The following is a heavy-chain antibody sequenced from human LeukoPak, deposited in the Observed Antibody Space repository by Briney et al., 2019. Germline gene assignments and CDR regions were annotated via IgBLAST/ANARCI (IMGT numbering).Heavy chain of an antibody. CDR3: ARDWGASNWYDH. CDR1: GYIFTGYY. D-gene: IGHD3-16*01. Sequence: GASVKVSCKASGYIFTGYYIHWVRQARGQGLEWMGWVNPNSGDINSAQKFRGRVTMTRDTSSSTAYMELNRLTSDDTAVYYCARDWGASNWYDHRGQGTLVTVSS. V-gene: IGHV1-2*02. J-gene: IGHJ5*02. CDR2: VNPNSGDI.